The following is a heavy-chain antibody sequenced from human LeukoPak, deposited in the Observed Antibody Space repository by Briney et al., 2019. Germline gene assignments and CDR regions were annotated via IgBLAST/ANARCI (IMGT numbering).Heavy chain of an antibody. D-gene: IGHD4-17*01. Sequence: SETLSLTCTVSGGSISSSSYYWGWIRQPPGKGLEWIGSIYYSGSTYYNPSLKSRVTISVDTPKNQFSLKLSSVTAADTAVYYCARDLPSTSYTVTGYMDVWGRGTTVTVSS. CDR1: GGSISSSSYY. V-gene: IGHV4-39*07. J-gene: IGHJ6*03. CDR2: IYYSGST. CDR3: ARDLPSTSYTVTGYMDV.